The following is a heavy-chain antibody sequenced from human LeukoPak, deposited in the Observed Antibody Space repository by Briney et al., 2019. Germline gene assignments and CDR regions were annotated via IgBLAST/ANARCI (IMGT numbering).Heavy chain of an antibody. CDR3: ATGYCSGGSCYSFDY. CDR1: GYTLTELS. J-gene: IGHJ4*02. D-gene: IGHD2-15*01. Sequence: ASVKASCKVSGYTLTELSMHWVRQAPGKGLEWMGGFDPEDGETIYAQKFQGRVTMTEDTSTDTAYMELSSLRSEDTAVYYCATGYCSGGSCYSFDYWGQGTLVTVSS. CDR2: FDPEDGET. V-gene: IGHV1-24*01.